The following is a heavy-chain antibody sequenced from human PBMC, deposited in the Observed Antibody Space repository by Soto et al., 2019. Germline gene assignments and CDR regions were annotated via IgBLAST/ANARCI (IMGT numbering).Heavy chain of an antibody. V-gene: IGHV3-7*01. J-gene: IGHJ4*02. CDR3: VRDSGYNTVDTPRNHYCDY. CDR1: GFTFSWYW. CDR2: IKFDGSEK. Sequence: ESGGGLVQPGGSLKMSCAASGFTFSWYWMSWVRQAPGKGLEWVANIKFDGSEKHYVDSVKGRFTISRDNAKNSLYLQMNSLRAEDRAVYYCVRDSGYNTVDTPRNHYCDYWGPGTLVTVSS. D-gene: IGHD5-18*01.